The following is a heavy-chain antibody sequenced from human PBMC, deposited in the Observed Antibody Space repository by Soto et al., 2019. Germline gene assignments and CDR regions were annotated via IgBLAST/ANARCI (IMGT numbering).Heavy chain of an antibody. CDR3: ARSTYYYDSSDYAFDI. CDR2: IKQDGSEK. V-gene: IGHV3-7*03. J-gene: IGHJ3*02. D-gene: IGHD3-22*01. CDR1: GFTFSSHW. Sequence: GGSLRLSCAASGFTFSSHWMSWVRQAPGKGLEWVANIKQDGSEKYYVDSVKGRFTISRDNAKNSLYLQMNSLRAEDTAVYYRARSTYYYDSSDYAFDIWGQGTMVTVSS.